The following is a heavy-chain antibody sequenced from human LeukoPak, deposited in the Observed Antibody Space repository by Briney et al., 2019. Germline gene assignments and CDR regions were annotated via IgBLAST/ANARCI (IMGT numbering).Heavy chain of an antibody. V-gene: IGHV4-59*08. J-gene: IGHJ5*02. CDR2: IYYSGST. CDR1: VGSISIYY. Sequence: SETLSLTCTVSVGSISIYYWSWIRQSPGKGLEWIGYIYYSGSTNYKPSLKSRVTISVDTSKNQFSLKLSSVTAADTAVYYCARHNWFDPWGQGTLVTVSS. CDR3: ARHNWFDP.